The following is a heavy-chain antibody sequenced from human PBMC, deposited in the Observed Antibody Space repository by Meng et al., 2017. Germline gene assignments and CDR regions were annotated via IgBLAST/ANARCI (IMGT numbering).Heavy chain of an antibody. V-gene: IGHV3-30*01. D-gene: IGHD3-10*01. CDR2: ISYDVSNK. J-gene: IGHJ4*02. CDR1: ACTLSTQA. Sequence: VEAGGGLVPPLRSVRLSRVASACTLSTQASHWVRQAPGKGLEWVAVISYDVSNKYYADTVKSRFTISRDNSKNTLYLQMNSLRAEDTAVYYCASMGYWGQGTLVTVSS. CDR3: ASMGY.